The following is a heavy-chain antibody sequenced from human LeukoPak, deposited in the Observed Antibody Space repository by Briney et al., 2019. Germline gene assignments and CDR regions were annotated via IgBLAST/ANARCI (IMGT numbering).Heavy chain of an antibody. CDR2: IYTSGST. D-gene: IGHD5-12*01. Sequence: SETLSLTCTVSGGSISSGSYYWNWIRQPAGKGLEWIGRIYTSGSTNYNPSLKSRVTISLDTSKNQFSLKLSSVTAADTAVYYCASSRSLYSGYDYYFDYWGQGTLVTVSS. J-gene: IGHJ4*02. CDR1: GGSISSGSYY. CDR3: ASSRSLYSGYDYYFDY. V-gene: IGHV4-61*02.